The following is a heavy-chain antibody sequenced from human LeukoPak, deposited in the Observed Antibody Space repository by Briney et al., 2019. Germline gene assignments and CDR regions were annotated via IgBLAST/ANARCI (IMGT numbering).Heavy chain of an antibody. CDR3: ARVERYGYNLYFDY. J-gene: IGHJ4*02. D-gene: IGHD5-24*01. CDR1: GYTFTSYG. CDR2: IIPIFGTA. V-gene: IGHV1-69*13. Sequence: SVKVSCKASGYTFTSYGISWVRQAPGQGLEWMGGIIPIFGTANYAQKFQGRVTITADESTSTAYMELSSLRSEDTAVYYCARVERYGYNLYFDYWGQGTLVTVSS.